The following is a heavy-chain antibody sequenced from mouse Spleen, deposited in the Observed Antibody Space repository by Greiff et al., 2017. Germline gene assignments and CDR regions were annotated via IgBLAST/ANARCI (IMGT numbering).Heavy chain of an antibody. D-gene: IGHD1-1*01. J-gene: IGHJ1*01. CDR2: INPSSGYT. Sequence: QVQLQQSGAELARPGASVKMSCKASGYTFTSYTMHWVKQRPGQGLEWIGYINPSSGYTKYNQKFKDKATLTADKSSSTAYMQLSSLTSEDSAVYYCARGASYEEKTYWYFDVWGAGTTVTVSS. CDR1: GYTFTSYT. CDR3: ARGASYEEKTYWYFDV. V-gene: IGHV1-4*01.